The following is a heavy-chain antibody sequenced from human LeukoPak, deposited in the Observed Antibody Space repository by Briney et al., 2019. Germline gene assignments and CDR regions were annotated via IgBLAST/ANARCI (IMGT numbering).Heavy chain of an antibody. J-gene: IGHJ4*02. CDR3: ARRKSGYSSSWYNGCFDY. V-gene: IGHV4-34*01. D-gene: IGHD6-13*01. CDR2: INHSGST. Sequence: QASETLSLTCAVYGGSFSGYYWSWIRQPPGKGLEWIGEINHSGSTNYNTPRKSRVTISVDTPKNQFSLKLSSVTAPDTAVYYCARRKSGYSSSWYNGCFDYWGQGTLVTVSS. CDR1: GGSFSGYY.